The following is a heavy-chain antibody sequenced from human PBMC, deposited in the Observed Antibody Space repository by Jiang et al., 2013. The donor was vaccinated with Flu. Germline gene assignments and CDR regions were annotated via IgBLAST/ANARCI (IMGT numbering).Heavy chain of an antibody. Sequence: KPTQTLTLTCTFSGFSLSTSGMCVSWIRQPPGKALEWLARIDWDDDKYYSTSLRNRLSINKDTSKNQVVLTVTNVDPVDTGTYFCAHRLLDYDNIGYPFDYWGQGTPVTVSS. D-gene: IGHD3-22*01. CDR1: GFSLSTSGMC. J-gene: IGHJ4*02. V-gene: IGHV2-70*12. CDR2: IDWDDDK. CDR3: AHRLLDYDNIGYPFDY.